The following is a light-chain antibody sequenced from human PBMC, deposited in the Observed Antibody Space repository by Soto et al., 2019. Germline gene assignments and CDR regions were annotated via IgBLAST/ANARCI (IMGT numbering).Light chain of an antibody. V-gene: IGKV1-27*01. CDR3: QKYNSAPWT. CDR1: QGISNY. J-gene: IGKJ1*01. Sequence: DIQMTQSPFSLSASVGDRVSITCRASQGISNYLAWYQQKPGKVPKLLIYAASTLQSGVPSRFSGGGSGTDFTLTISSLQPEDVATYYCQKYNSAPWTFGQGTKVEIK. CDR2: AAS.